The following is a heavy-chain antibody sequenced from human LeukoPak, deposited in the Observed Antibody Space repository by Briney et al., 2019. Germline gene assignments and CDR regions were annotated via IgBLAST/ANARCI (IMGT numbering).Heavy chain of an antibody. Sequence: SGTLSLTCTVSGGSISSYYWSWIRQPPGKGLEWIGYFSYTGSTNYNPSLKSRVTISVDTSKNQFSLKLSSVTAADTAVYYCARVTGYIVEDYFDYWGQGTLVTVSS. CDR2: FSYTGST. CDR3: ARVTGYIVEDYFDY. D-gene: IGHD3-22*01. CDR1: GGSISSYY. V-gene: IGHV4-59*01. J-gene: IGHJ4*02.